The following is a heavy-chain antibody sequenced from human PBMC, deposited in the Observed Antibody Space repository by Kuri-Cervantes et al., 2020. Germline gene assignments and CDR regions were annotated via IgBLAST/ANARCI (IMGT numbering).Heavy chain of an antibody. D-gene: IGHD3-9*01. CDR2: INTNTGNP. CDR1: GYTFTSYG. Sequence: ASVKVSCKAPGYTFTSYGISWVRQAPGQGLEWMGWINTNTGNPTYAQGFTGRFVFSLDTSVSTAYLQISSLKAADTAVYYCAITPRLAHSYYDILTGGKTDAFDIWGQGTMVTVSS. CDR3: AITPRLAHSYYDILTGGKTDAFDI. V-gene: IGHV7-4-1*02. J-gene: IGHJ3*02.